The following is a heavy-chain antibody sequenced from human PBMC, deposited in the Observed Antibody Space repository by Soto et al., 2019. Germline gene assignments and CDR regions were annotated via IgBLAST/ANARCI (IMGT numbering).Heavy chain of an antibody. V-gene: IGHV4-39*01. CDR1: GGSISSSSYY. J-gene: IGHJ4*02. D-gene: IGHD2-2*01. CDR3: ARLFIVVVPAAMSPRFDY. CDR2: IYYSGGT. Sequence: SETLSLTCTVSGGSISSSSYYWGWIRQPPGKGLEWIGVIYYSGGTYYNPSLKSRVTISADTSKNQFSLKLSSVTAADTAVYYCARLFIVVVPAAMSPRFDYWGQGTLVTVSS.